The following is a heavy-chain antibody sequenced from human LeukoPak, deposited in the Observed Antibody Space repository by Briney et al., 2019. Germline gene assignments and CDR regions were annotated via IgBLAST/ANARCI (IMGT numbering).Heavy chain of an antibody. CDR1: GLTFSKYW. CDR2: IYSGGST. V-gene: IGHV3-53*01. D-gene: IGHD5-12*01. Sequence: GGSLRLSCAASGLTFSKYWLTWVRQAPGKGLEWVSVIYSGGSTYYADSVKGRFTISRDNSKNTLYLQMNSLRAEDTAVYYCARGVDINYYGMDVWGKGTTVTVSS. J-gene: IGHJ6*04. CDR3: ARGVDINYYGMDV.